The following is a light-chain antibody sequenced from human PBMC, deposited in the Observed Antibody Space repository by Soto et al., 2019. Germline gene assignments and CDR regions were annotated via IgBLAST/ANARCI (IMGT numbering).Light chain of an antibody. J-gene: IGLJ2*01. CDR1: SSDIGGYHF. CDR3: SSYGGNNNIL. V-gene: IGLV2-8*01. CDR2: VVT. Sequence: QSVLTQPPSASGSLGQSVTISCTGTSSDIGGYHFVSWYQHHPGKAPKLLLYVVTHRPSGVPDRFSGSRSGNTASLTVSGLRPEDEADYYCSSYGGNNNILFGGGTKLTVL.